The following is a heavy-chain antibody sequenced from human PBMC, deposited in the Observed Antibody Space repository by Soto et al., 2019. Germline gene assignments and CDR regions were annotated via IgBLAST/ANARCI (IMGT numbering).Heavy chain of an antibody. CDR1: GFTFSTYA. V-gene: IGHV3-48*02. CDR3: ARGARLISPKFSFDY. CDR2: ISSSSATI. J-gene: IGHJ4*02. Sequence: GSLRLSCAASGFTFSTYAVNWLRQAPGKGLEWLSYISSSSATIYYADSVKGRFTISRDNGKNSLFLQMDSLRDEDTAVYYCARGARLISPKFSFDYWGRGTLVTVSS.